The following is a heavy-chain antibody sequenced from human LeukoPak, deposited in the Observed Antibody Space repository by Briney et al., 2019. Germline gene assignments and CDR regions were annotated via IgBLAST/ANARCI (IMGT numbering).Heavy chain of an antibody. CDR2: ISGSSSYT. CDR1: GFTFSGYY. CDR3: AGVTLYGESALDY. Sequence: GGSLRLSCAASGFTFSGYYMSWIRQAPGKGLEWVAYISGSSSYTNNAASVKRRFTISSDNTKNSLYLQMNSLRADTTAVYYCAGVTLYGESALDYWGQGSLVTAS. D-gene: IGHD4-17*01. V-gene: IGHV3-11*06. J-gene: IGHJ4*02.